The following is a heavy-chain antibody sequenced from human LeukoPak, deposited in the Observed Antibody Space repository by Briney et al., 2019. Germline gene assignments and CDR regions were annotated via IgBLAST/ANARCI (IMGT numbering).Heavy chain of an antibody. CDR1: GFIFDNYA. CDR2: ISFDGNQQ. D-gene: IGHD3-16*02. J-gene: IGHJ4*02. CDR3: AREGSIVARTDY. Sequence: GGSLRLSCAASGFIFDNYAMHWVRQAPGRRLEWVAVISFDGNQQYYPDSVKGRFTISRDNSKNTLYLQMNGLKTEDTAVYYCAREGSIVARTDYWGQGALVTVSS. V-gene: IGHV3-30-3*01.